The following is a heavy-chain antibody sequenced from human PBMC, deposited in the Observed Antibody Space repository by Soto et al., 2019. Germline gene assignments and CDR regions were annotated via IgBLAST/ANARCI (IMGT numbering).Heavy chain of an antibody. CDR1: GGTFVRHV. V-gene: IGHV1-69*09. Sequence: QVQLVQSGAEVKKPESSVKVSCKTSGGTFVRHVISWVRQAPGQGPEWMGKINPLSGIPNYAQKFQGRVTFTADTDSSTAYMELSSLRSDDTAVYYCAAPACAATWCSPSHNLDHWGQGTLVTVSS. J-gene: IGHJ4*02. CDR2: INPLSGIP. CDR3: AAPACAATWCSPSHNLDH. D-gene: IGHD2-2*01.